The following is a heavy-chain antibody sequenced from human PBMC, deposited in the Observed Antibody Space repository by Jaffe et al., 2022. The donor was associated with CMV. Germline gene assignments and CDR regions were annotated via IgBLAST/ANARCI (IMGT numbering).Heavy chain of an antibody. CDR2: INENESEK. CDR1: GFTFSTYW. V-gene: IGHV3-7*01. Sequence: EVQLVESGGGLVQPGGSLRLSCTASGFTFSTYWMSWVRQAPGKGLEWVANINENESEKYYVDSVKGRFTISRDNGKNALYLQMNSLRAGDTAVYYCATNVNTPRGRGRGGAVAFDMWGQGTMVTVSS. D-gene: IGHD5-18*01. J-gene: IGHJ3*02. CDR3: ATNVNTPRGRGRGGAVAFDM.